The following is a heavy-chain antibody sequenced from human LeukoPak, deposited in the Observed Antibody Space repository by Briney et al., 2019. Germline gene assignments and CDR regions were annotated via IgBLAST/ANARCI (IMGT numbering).Heavy chain of an antibody. CDR3: ARHDYGDYEPSFDY. J-gene: IGHJ4*02. Sequence: PSETLSLTCTVSGDSIGSYFWSWLRQPPGKGLEWIGYIYYSGSTNYSPSFASRVSTSVDTSKNQFSLMMTSVTAADTAVYYCARHDYGDYEPSFDYWGRGILVTVSS. CDR1: GDSIGSYF. V-gene: IGHV4-59*01. CDR2: IYYSGST. D-gene: IGHD4-17*01.